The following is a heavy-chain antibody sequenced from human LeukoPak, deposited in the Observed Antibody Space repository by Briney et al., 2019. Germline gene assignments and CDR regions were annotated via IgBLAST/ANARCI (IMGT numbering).Heavy chain of an antibody. Sequence: TGGSLRLSCAASGFTFSSYAMSWVRQAPGKGLEWVSAISGSGGSTYYADSVKGRFTISRDNSKNTLYLKMNSLRAEDTAVYYCAKDLQWLVARFDYWGQGTLVTVSS. V-gene: IGHV3-23*01. J-gene: IGHJ4*02. CDR2: ISGSGGST. CDR1: GFTFSSYA. CDR3: AKDLQWLVARFDY. D-gene: IGHD6-19*01.